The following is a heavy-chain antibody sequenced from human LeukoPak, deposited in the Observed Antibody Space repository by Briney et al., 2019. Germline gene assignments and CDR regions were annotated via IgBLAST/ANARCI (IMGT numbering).Heavy chain of an antibody. D-gene: IGHD3-10*01. V-gene: IGHV1-69*04. CDR1: GGTFSSYA. Sequence: SVKVSCKASGGTFSSYAISWVRQAPGQGLEWMGRIIPILGIANYAQKFQGRVTITADKSTSTAYMELSSLRSEDTAVYYCARDGVYGSGRTNWGQGTLVTVSS. CDR2: IIPILGIA. CDR3: ARDGVYGSGRTN. J-gene: IGHJ4*02.